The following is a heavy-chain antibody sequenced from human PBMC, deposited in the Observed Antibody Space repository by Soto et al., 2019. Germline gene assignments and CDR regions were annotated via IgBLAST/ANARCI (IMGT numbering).Heavy chain of an antibody. CDR3: AREPIVVVVAATQSYYYYGMDV. Sequence: SETLSLTCTVSGGSISSGFYYWSWIRQHPGKGLEWIGYIYYSGSTYYNPSLKSRVTISVDTSKNQFSLKLSSVTAADTAVYYCAREPIVVVVAATQSYYYYGMDVWGQGTTVNVSS. V-gene: IGHV4-31*03. J-gene: IGHJ6*02. CDR1: GGSISSGFYY. CDR2: IYYSGST. D-gene: IGHD2-15*01.